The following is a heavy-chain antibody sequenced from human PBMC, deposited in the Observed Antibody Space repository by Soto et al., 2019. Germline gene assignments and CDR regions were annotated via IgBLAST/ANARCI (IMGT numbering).Heavy chain of an antibody. V-gene: IGHV2-70*04. CDR3: ARLEGSGSAFDI. J-gene: IGHJ3*02. CDR2: IDWDDDK. D-gene: IGHD2-15*01. Sequence: SGPTLVNPTQTLTLTCTFSGFSFSTSEMRVGWIRQPPGKALEWLARIDWDDDKFYNISLKTRLTISKDTSKNQVVLTMTNMDPVDTATYYCARLEGSGSAFDIWGQGTMVTV. CDR1: GFSFSTSEMR.